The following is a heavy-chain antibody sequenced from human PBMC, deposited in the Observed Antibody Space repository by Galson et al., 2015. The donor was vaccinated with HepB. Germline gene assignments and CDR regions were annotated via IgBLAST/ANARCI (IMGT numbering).Heavy chain of an antibody. Sequence: SLRLSCAASGFTFSGSVIHWVRQASGKGPEWVGRIRSKASNYATSYVPSLRGRFTISRDDSKNMAYLHMKSLKTEDTAVYYCIRLGDSSGYSSRWGQGTLVTVSS. V-gene: IGHV3-73*01. CDR3: IRLGDSSGYSSR. CDR1: GFTFSGSV. CDR2: IRSKASNYAT. J-gene: IGHJ4*02. D-gene: IGHD5-12*01.